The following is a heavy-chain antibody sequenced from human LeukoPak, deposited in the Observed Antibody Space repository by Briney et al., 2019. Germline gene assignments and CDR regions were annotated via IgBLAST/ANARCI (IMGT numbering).Heavy chain of an antibody. D-gene: IGHD3-3*01. Sequence: PSETLSLTCTASGGSISSYYWSWIRQPPGKGLEWIGEINHSGSTNYNPSLKSRVTISVDTSKNQFSLKLSSVTAADTAVYYCARTLDYDFWSGYDWGQGTLVTVSS. CDR1: GGSISSYY. J-gene: IGHJ4*02. CDR2: INHSGST. CDR3: ARTLDYDFWSGYD. V-gene: IGHV4-34*01.